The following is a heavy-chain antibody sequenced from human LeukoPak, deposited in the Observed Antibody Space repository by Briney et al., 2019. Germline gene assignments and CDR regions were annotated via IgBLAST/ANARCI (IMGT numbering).Heavy chain of an antibody. CDR2: IYNSGST. Sequence: SETLSLTCGVSGNFISRGYYWAWIRQPPGKGLEWIGSIYNSGSTYYNPSLKSRVTMSVEMSKNQFSLKLSSVTAADTAVYYCARNSGGWSPLGEIQSAPHCFDYWGQGTLVTVSS. CDR1: GNFISRGYY. D-gene: IGHD6-19*01. V-gene: IGHV4-38-2*01. J-gene: IGHJ4*02. CDR3: ARNSGGWSPLGEIQSAPHCFDY.